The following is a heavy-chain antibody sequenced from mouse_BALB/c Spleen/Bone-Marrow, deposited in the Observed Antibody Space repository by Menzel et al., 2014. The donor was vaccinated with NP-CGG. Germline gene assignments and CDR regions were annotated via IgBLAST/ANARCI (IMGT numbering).Heavy chain of an antibody. J-gene: IGHJ2*01. CDR2: TNPSTGYT. CDR1: GYTFTTRW. Sequence: VKLLESGTELAKPGASVKMSCKASGYTFTTRWMHWVKQRPGQGLEWIGYTNPSTGYTDYNQKFKDKATLTADKSSSTAYMQLISLTSEDSAVYYCVRSDYWGQGATLTVSS. CDR3: VRSDY. V-gene: IGHV1-7*01.